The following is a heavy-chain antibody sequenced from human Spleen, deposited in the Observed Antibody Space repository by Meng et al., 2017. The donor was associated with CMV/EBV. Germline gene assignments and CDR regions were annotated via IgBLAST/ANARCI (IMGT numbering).Heavy chain of an antibody. J-gene: IGHJ6*02. V-gene: IGHV4-39*07. CDR1: GGSISSSSYY. Sequence: SETLSLTCTVSGGSISSSSYYWGWIRQPPGKGLEWIGSIYYSGSTYYNPSLKSRVTISVDTSKNQFSLRLNSVTAADTAVYYCARDNSKLVATAKGLDVWGQGTTVTV. D-gene: IGHD6-13*01. CDR3: ARDNSKLVATAKGLDV. CDR2: IYYSGST.